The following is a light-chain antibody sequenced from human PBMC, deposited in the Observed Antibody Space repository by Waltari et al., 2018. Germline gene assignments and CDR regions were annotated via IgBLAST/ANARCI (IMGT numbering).Light chain of an antibody. V-gene: IGKV1-5*01. CDR2: GAS. CDR1: QSISKF. J-gene: IGKJ1*01. CDR3: HQYHTYLWT. Sequence: DIQMTQSPSTLSAFVGDRVTITCRASQSISKFLAWYQLNPGKAPKLLIYGASTLDGGVPSRFSGSGSGAEFTLTISSLQPDDVATYHCHQYHTYLWTFGQGTKVEIK.